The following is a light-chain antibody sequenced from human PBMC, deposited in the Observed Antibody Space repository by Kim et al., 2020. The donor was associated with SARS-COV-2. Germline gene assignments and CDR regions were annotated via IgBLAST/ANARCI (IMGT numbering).Light chain of an antibody. J-gene: IGLJ2*01. CDR2: EDT. V-gene: IGLV6-57*04. CDR1: RGNIEKFF. Sequence: NFMLTQPHSVSESPGKTVTISCTRTRGNIEKFFVQWFQHRPGSAPTTLIYEDTTRPSGVPDRFSGSIDSSSNSASLTISGLKTEDEADYYCQSYDDDIDVVFGGGTQLTVL. CDR3: QSYDDDIDVV.